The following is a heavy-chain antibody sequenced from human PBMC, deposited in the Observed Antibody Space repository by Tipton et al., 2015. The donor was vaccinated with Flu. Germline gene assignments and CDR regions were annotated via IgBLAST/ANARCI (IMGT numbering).Heavy chain of an antibody. CDR1: GFTFGDYA. D-gene: IGHD3-10*01. Sequence: SLRLSCTTSGFTFGDYAVSWVRQAPGKGLQWVGFIRSEAFGGTTEYAASVKGRFTISRDDSTSIAYLQMNSLKIEDTGVYYCIRPSAWLGVRYFDWGLGTLVIVSS. J-gene: IGHJ1*01. V-gene: IGHV3-49*04. CDR3: IRPSAWLGVRYFD. CDR2: IRSEAFGGTT.